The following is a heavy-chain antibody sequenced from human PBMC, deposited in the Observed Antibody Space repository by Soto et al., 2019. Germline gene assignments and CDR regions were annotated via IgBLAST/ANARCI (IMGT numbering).Heavy chain of an antibody. D-gene: IGHD1-26*01. CDR1: GGSISRSSYY. Sequence: QLQLQESGPGLVKPSETLSLTCTVSGGSISRSSYYWGWIRQPPGKGLEWIGSFYYSGSTYYNPSLKSRVIISEDTSKNQFSQKLRSVTAADTAVYYCARHGKVLLWLEYWGQGTLVSVTS. J-gene: IGHJ4*02. V-gene: IGHV4-39*01. CDR3: ARHGKVLLWLEY. CDR2: FYYSGST.